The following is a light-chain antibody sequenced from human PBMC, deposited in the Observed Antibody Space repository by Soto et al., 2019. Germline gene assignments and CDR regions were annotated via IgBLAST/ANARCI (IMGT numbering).Light chain of an antibody. Sequence: QSVLTQPPSASGSPGQSVTISCTGTSSDVGAYDRVSWYQQHPGKPPKLIIYAVTDRTSGVPDRFSGSKSGNTASLTVSGLQAEDEADYYCTSYGGRDDTIFGGGTKVTV. CDR3: TSYGGRDDTI. V-gene: IGLV2-8*01. CDR2: AVT. J-gene: IGLJ2*01. CDR1: SSDVGAYDR.